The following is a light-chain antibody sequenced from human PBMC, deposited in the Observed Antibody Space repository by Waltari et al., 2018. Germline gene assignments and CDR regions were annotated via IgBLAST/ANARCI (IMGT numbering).Light chain of an antibody. J-gene: IGKJ5*01. CDR1: ETIGTY. CDR3: QQGYVTPLT. Sequence: DSQLTQSPSSLSASVGDTVIISCRALETIGTYLNWYQQRPGKAPKHLIYGASTLQSGVPSRCSGSGSGTDFTLTISSLQPEDFVIYSCQQGYVTPLTFGQGTRLEI. CDR2: GAS. V-gene: IGKV1-39*01.